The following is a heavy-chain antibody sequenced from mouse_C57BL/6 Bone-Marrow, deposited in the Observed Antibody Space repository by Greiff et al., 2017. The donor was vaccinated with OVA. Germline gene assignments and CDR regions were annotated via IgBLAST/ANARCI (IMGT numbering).Heavy chain of an antibody. J-gene: IGHJ2*01. CDR2: ISSGGSYT. Sequence: DVHLVESGGDLVKPGGSLKLSCAASGFTFSSYGMSWVRQTPDKRLEWVATISSGGSYTYYPDSVKGRFTISRDNAKNTLYLQMRSLKSEDTAMYYCARKDDYWGQGTTLTVSS. V-gene: IGHV5-6*01. CDR3: ARKDDY. CDR1: GFTFSSYG.